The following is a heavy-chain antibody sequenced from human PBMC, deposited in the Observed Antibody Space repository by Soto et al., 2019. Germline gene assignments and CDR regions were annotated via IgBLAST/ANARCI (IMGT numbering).Heavy chain of an antibody. CDR3: AKSRGDRWTTYYFDN. Sequence: GGSLRLSCAASGFTFSSNSMSWVRQAPGKGLEWVSGISGSGYSTYYGDSVKGRFTISRDNSKSTLYLQMNSLRAEDTAVYFCAKSRGDRWTTYYFDNWGQGTLVTAPQ. D-gene: IGHD4-4*01. CDR2: ISGSGYST. V-gene: IGHV3-23*01. CDR1: GFTFSSNS. J-gene: IGHJ4*02.